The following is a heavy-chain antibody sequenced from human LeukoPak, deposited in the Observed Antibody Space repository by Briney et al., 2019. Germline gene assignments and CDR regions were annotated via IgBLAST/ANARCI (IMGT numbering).Heavy chain of an antibody. Sequence: GGSLRLSCAASGFTFSSYAMSWVRQAPGKGLEWVSAISGSGGSTYYADSMKGRFTISRDNAKNSLYLQMNSLRAEDTAVYYCAKESYQLLYYIDYWGQGTLVTVSP. V-gene: IGHV3-23*01. CDR3: AKESYQLLYYIDY. D-gene: IGHD2-2*01. CDR2: ISGSGGST. J-gene: IGHJ4*02. CDR1: GFTFSSYA.